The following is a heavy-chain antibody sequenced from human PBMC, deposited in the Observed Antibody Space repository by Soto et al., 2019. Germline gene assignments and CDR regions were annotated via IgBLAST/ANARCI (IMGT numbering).Heavy chain of an antibody. V-gene: IGHV3-53*01. CDR1: GFTVSSNY. D-gene: IGHD6-13*01. J-gene: IGHJ5*02. CDR3: AREVAAAVWFDP. CDR2: IYSGGST. Sequence: GGSLRLSCAASGFTVSSNYMSWVRQAPGKGLEWVSVIYSGGSTYYADSVKGRFTISRDNSKNTLYLQMNSLRAEDTAVYYCAREVAAAVWFDPWAREPWSPSPQ.